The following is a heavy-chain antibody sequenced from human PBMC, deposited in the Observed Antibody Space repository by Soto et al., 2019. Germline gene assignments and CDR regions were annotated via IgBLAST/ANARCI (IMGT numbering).Heavy chain of an antibody. V-gene: IGHV3-23*04. CDR1: GFTFSSYG. CDR3: AKDRRAGGNYGFYSDF. J-gene: IGHJ5*01. Sequence: EMQLVESGGGLVQPGGSLRLSCAASGFTFSSYGMAWVRQAPGKGLEWVSFSSATGAGTYFADSVKGRFTISRNNSKNTLYLQMSSLRADDTAVYYCAKDRRAGGNYGFYSDFWGQEPWSSSPQ. D-gene: IGHD1-7*01. CDR2: SSATGAGT.